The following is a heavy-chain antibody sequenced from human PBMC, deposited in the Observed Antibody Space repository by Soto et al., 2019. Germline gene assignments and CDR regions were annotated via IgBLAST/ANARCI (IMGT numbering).Heavy chain of an antibody. J-gene: IGHJ6*02. CDR2: INHSGST. D-gene: IGHD2-15*01. Sequence: PSETLSLTCGVYGGSFSGYYWSWIRQPPGKGLEWIGEINHSGSTNYNPSLKSRVTISVDTSKNQFSLKLSSVTAADTAVYYCARGKYCSGGSCYLALYYGLDVWGPGTTVTVSS. V-gene: IGHV4-34*01. CDR1: GGSFSGYY. CDR3: ARGKYCSGGSCYLALYYGLDV.